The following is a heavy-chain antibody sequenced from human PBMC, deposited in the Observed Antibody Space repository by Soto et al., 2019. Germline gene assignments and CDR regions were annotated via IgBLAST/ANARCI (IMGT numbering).Heavy chain of an antibody. V-gene: IGHV1-2*02. Sequence: QVQLVQSGAEVKKPGASVKVSCKASGYTFTGYYMHWVRQAPGQGLEWMGWINPNSGGTNYAQKFQGRVTMTRDTSISTAYMELSRLRSDDTAVYYCARGAVAGAGIPTYYFDYWGQGTLVTVSS. D-gene: IGHD6-13*01. J-gene: IGHJ4*02. CDR2: INPNSGGT. CDR3: ARGAVAGAGIPTYYFDY. CDR1: GYTFTGYY.